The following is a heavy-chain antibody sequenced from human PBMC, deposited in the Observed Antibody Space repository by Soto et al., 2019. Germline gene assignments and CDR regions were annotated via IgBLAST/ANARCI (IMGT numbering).Heavy chain of an antibody. CDR1: GFTFVSFS. D-gene: IGHD3-9*01. Sequence: GVLLILSCAVSGFTFVSFSINWVRQDPEKGLEWVSSISSSSSYIYYADSVKGRFTISRDNAKNSLYLQMNSLRAEETAVYFCARDRRYFDPRGMDVWGQGTPVTLPS. V-gene: IGHV3-21*01. CDR3: ARDRRYFDPRGMDV. CDR2: ISSSSSYI. J-gene: IGHJ6*02.